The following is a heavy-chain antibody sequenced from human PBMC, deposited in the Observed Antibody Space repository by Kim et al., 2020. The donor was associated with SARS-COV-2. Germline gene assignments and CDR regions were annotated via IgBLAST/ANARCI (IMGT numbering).Heavy chain of an antibody. V-gene: IGHV3-23*01. Sequence: GGSLRLSCAASGFTFNNYAMSWFRQAPGKGLEGVSTISGSRTYYADSVKGRFTISRDNSKNTLYLKMNSLRPDDTAVYYCAKPVEMATRVAFDIWGQGTMVTVSS. CDR3: AKPVEMATRVAFDI. J-gene: IGHJ3*02. CDR1: GFTFNNYA. D-gene: IGHD1-1*01. CDR2: ISGSRT.